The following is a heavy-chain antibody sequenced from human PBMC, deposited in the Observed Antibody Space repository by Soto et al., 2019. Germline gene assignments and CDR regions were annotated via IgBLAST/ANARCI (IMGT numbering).Heavy chain of an antibody. V-gene: IGHV4-4*07. D-gene: IGHD1-26*01. CDR2: IYTSGST. J-gene: IGHJ6*02. CDR3: ARSGGIGGATEHYYYYYGMDV. CDR1: GGSISSYY. Sequence: SETLSLTCTVSGGSISSYYWSWIRQPAGKGLEWIGRIYTSGSTNYNPSLKSRVTMSVDTSKNQFSLKLSSVTAADTAVHYCARSGGIGGATEHYYYYYGMDVWGQGTTVTVPS.